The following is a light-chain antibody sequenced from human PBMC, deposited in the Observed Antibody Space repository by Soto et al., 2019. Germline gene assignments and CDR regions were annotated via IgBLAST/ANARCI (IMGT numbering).Light chain of an antibody. CDR2: EVS. Sequence: QSVLAQPASVSGSPGQSITISCTGTSGDVGYYNYVSWYQQHPGKAPKLIIYEVSNRPSGVSNRFSGSKSGNTASLTISGLQAEDEADYYCSSYTSSSTLYVFXTGTKLTVL. V-gene: IGLV2-14*01. J-gene: IGLJ1*01. CDR3: SSYTSSSTLYV. CDR1: SGDVGYYNY.